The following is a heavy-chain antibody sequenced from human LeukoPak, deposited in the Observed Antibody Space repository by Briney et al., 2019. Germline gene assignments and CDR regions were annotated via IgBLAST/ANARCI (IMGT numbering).Heavy chain of an antibody. CDR3: ARGHYGMDV. CDR2: IDKSGGTT. CDR1: GFTFSDSY. J-gene: IGHJ6*04. V-gene: IGHV3-11*04. Sequence: GGSLRLSCAASGFTFSDSYMTWIRQAPGKGLEWVAFIDKSGGTTYSADSVKGRFTISRDNAKNSLYLQMNSLRAEDTAVYSCARGHYGMDVWGKGTTVTVSS.